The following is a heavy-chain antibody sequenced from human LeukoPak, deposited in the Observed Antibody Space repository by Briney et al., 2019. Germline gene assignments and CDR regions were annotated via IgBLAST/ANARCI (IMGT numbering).Heavy chain of an antibody. D-gene: IGHD3-3*01. V-gene: IGHV1-18*01. CDR3: ARESQEELRFLEWLLIPRYNWFDP. CDR2: ISAYNGNT. CDR1: GYTFTSYA. Sequence: ASVKVSCKASGYTFTSYAMNWVRQAPGQGLEWMGWISAYNGNTNYAQKLQGRVTMTTDTSTSTAYMELRGLRSDDTAVYYCARESQEELRFLEWLLIPRYNWFDPWGQGTLVTVSS. J-gene: IGHJ5*02.